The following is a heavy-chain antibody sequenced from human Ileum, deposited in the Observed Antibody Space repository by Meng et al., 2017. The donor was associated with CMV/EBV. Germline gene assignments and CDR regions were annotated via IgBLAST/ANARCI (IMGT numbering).Heavy chain of an antibody. J-gene: IGHJ4*02. D-gene: IGHD2-15*01. Sequence: GESLKISCAASGFTVSTNYMSWVRQAPGKGLEWVASINQDASDKYYLDSVKGRFTISRDNAKNTLYLQMNSLRADDTAVYYCARDSFPYSSDNWGQGTLVTVSS. CDR2: INQDASDK. CDR1: GFTVSTNY. V-gene: IGHV3-7*01. CDR3: ARDSFPYSSDN.